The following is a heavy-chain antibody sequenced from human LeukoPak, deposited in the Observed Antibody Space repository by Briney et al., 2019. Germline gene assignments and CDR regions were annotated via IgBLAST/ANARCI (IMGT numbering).Heavy chain of an antibody. Sequence: PGGSLRLSCAASGFIFSNSWMHWVRQAPGKGLVWVSRIRSDGSSTSYADSVRGRFTISRDNAKNTLYLQMNSLRAEDTAVYYCAGVLGVRDLAHFDYWGHGTLVTVSS. D-gene: IGHD3-10*01. CDR3: AGVLGVRDLAHFDY. V-gene: IGHV3-74*01. CDR2: IRSDGSST. CDR1: GFIFSNSW. J-gene: IGHJ4*01.